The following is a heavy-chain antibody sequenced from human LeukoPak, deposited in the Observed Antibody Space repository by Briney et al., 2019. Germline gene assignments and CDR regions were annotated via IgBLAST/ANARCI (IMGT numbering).Heavy chain of an antibody. CDR2: ICYSGST. D-gene: IGHD3-16*01. CDR3: ARDLPGGDGIDV. Sequence: SETLSLTCTVSGGSISSGGYYWSWIRQHPGKGLEWIGYICYSGSTYYNPSLMSRVTMSVDTSKNQFSLKLSSVTAADTAVYYCARDLPGGDGIDVWGQGTTVTVSS. J-gene: IGHJ6*02. V-gene: IGHV4-31*03. CDR1: GGSISSGGYY.